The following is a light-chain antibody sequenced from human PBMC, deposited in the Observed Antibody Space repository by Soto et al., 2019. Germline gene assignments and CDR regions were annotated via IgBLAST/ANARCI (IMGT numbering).Light chain of an antibody. CDR3: QQTNSFPLT. Sequence: DIQMTQSPSSVSASVGDRVTITCRASQAISGWLAWYQQKPRQAPKLLIFSASTLQSGVPSRFSGSGSGTDFTLTISSLQSEDFATYYCQQTNSFPLTFGGGTKVDIK. J-gene: IGKJ4*01. V-gene: IGKV1-12*01. CDR1: QAISGW. CDR2: SAS.